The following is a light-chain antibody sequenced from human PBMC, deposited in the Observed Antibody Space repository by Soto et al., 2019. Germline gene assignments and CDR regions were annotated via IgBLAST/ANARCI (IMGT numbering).Light chain of an antibody. CDR3: QAWDSSTMV. J-gene: IGLJ2*01. V-gene: IGLV3-1*01. Sequence: SYELTQPPSVSVSPGQTASITCSGDKLGDKYACWYQQKPGQSPVLVIYQDSKRPSGIPERFSGSNSGNTATLIISGTQAMDEADYYCQAWDSSTMVFGGGTKVTVL. CDR1: KLGDKY. CDR2: QDS.